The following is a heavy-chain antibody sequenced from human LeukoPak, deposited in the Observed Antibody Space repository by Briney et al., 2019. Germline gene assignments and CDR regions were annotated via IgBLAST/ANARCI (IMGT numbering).Heavy chain of an antibody. CDR3: ARGYYDSSGYSNPFDP. Sequence: SETLSLTCTVSGGSISNYYWSWIRQPPRKGLEWIGYIHSSGNTNYKPSLKSRVAVSVDTSKNQFSLKLTSVTGADTAVYYCARGYYDSSGYSNPFDPWGQGTLVTVSS. CDR2: IHSSGNT. CDR1: GGSISNYY. V-gene: IGHV4-59*01. J-gene: IGHJ5*02. D-gene: IGHD3-22*01.